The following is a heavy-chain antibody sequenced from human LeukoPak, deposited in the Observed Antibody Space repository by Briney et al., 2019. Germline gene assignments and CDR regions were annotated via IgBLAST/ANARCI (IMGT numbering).Heavy chain of an antibody. CDR2: ISYDGSNK. D-gene: IGHD2-21*02. J-gene: IGHJ6*02. CDR3: ARDWAYCGGDCYYYYYYGMDV. Sequence: GRSLRLSCAASGFTFSSYAMHWVRQAPGKGLEWVAVISYDGSNKYYADSVKGRFTISRDNSKNTLYLQMNSLRAEDTAVYYCARDWAYCGGDCYYYYYYGMDVWGQGTTVTVSS. CDR1: GFTFSSYA. V-gene: IGHV3-30*04.